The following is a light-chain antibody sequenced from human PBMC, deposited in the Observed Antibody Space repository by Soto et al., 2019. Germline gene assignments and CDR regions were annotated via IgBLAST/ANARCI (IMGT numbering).Light chain of an antibody. J-gene: IGLJ1*01. Sequence: QSVLTQPASASGSPGQWITISCTGTSSDVGGYNFVSWYQQHPGEAPKLIIFDVSHRPSGISTRFSGSKSGNTASLTISGLQAEDEADYYCSSYRIRSPPDYVFGTGTKVTVL. CDR2: DVS. V-gene: IGLV2-14*03. CDR1: SSDVGGYNF. CDR3: SSYRIRSPPDYV.